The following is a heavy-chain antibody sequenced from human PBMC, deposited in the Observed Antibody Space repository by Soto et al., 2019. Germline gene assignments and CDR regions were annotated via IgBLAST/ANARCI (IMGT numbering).Heavy chain of an antibody. D-gene: IGHD2-15*01. Sequence: EVQLVESGGNLVQPGGSLRLSCEASGFTFSGFDMHWVRQPTGKGLEWVSTIGTAGDTYYAVSVKGRFTISRDNAKNSLSLQMNSLRAGDTAVYFFALGPEVGAHFFDSWCQGTQVTVSS. J-gene: IGHJ4*02. CDR3: ALGPEVGAHFFDS. CDR2: IGTAGDT. V-gene: IGHV3-13*01. CDR1: GFTFSGFD.